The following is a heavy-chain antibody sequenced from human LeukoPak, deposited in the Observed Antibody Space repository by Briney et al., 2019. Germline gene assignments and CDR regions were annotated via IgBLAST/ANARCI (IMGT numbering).Heavy chain of an antibody. CDR1: GGSISGFY. CDR2: IYYSGST. D-gene: IGHD1-14*01. Sequence: PSETLSLTCTVSGGSISGFYCSWIRQPPGKGLEWIGYIYYSGSTNYNPPLKSRVTISVDTSKNQFSLKLSSVTAADTAVYYCARTSLSGYYYYGMDVWGQGTTVTVSS. V-gene: IGHV4-59*01. CDR3: ARTSLSGYYYYGMDV. J-gene: IGHJ6*02.